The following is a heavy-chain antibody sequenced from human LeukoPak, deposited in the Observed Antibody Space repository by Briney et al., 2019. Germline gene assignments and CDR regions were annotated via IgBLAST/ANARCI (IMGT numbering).Heavy chain of an antibody. CDR2: IYDSGSS. J-gene: IGHJ5*02. Sequence: SETLSLTCTVSGVSVSRYYWSWIRQPPGKGLEWIGYIYDSGSSIYNPSLKSRVTMSVDTSKNQFSLKLSSVTAADTAVYYCARDGQGGIAAAGDWFDPWGQGTLVTVSS. CDR3: ARDGQGGIAAAGDWFDP. D-gene: IGHD6-13*01. CDR1: GVSVSRYY. V-gene: IGHV4-59*02.